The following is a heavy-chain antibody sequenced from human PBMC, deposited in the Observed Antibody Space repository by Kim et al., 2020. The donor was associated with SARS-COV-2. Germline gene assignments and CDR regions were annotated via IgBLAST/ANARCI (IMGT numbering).Heavy chain of an antibody. CDR2: ISGDGRKT. Sequence: GGSLRLSCVASGFNFDDYAMHWVRQAPGKGLEWVSLISGDGRKTYYAGSVRGRFTISRDNTRNSLYLQMNNLRNEDTALYYCAKWEGDRTGYYYHGLDVWGQGTTVTVSS. CDR1: GFNFDDYA. V-gene: IGHV3-43*02. J-gene: IGHJ6*02. CDR3: AKWEGDRTGYYYHGLDV. D-gene: IGHD3-9*01.